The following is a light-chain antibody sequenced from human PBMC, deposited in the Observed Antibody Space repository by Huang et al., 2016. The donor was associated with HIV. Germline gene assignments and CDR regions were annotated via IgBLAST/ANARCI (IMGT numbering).Light chain of an antibody. V-gene: IGKV1-9*01. CDR1: QDITNY. Sequence: IQLTQSPSSLSASVGDRVSITCRASQDITNYVAWYHQKPGTAPKLLIYAASTLETGVPSRFSGSGSGTEFLLTIANLQPEDSATYYCHQHNSFPLTFGGGPGWRS. CDR3: HQHNSFPLT. J-gene: IGKJ4*01. CDR2: AAS.